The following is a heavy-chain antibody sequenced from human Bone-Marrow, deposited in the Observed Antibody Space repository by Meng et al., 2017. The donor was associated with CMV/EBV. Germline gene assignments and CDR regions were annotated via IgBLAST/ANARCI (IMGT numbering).Heavy chain of an antibody. Sequence: ESLKISCAASGFTFSDYYMSWIRQSPGKGLEWIGEMNHRRSANYNPSLKSRATISVDKSKSQFSLKLNSLTAADTAVYYCARGRGRLDYWGQGRLVTVSS. J-gene: IGHJ4*02. CDR3: ARGRGRLDY. D-gene: IGHD3-10*01. CDR2: MNHRRSA. V-gene: IGHV4-34*01. CDR1: GFTFSDYY.